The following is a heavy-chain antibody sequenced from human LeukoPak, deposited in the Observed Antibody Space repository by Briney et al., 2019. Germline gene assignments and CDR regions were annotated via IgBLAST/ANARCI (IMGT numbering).Heavy chain of an antibody. CDR2: IYYSGST. CDR3: ARMLRGSSWPGTPDYYYGMDV. CDR1: GDPVNSYY. Sequence: PSETLSLTCSVSGDPVNSYYRSWIRKPPGKGLDWNGFIYYSGSTNYNPSLKSRVTISVDTSKKQFSMKLTSVTAADTAVYYCARMLRGSSWPGTPDYYYGMDVWGQGTTVTVSS. D-gene: IGHD6-13*01. J-gene: IGHJ6*02. V-gene: IGHV4-59*02.